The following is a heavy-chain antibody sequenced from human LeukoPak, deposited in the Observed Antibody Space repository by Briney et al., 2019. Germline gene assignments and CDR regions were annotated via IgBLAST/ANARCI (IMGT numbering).Heavy chain of an antibody. Sequence: SETLSLTCAVYGGSFSGYYWSWIRQPPGKGLEWIGEINHSGSTNYNPSLKSRVTISVDTSKNQFSLKLSSVTAADTAVYYCARMAAASYYYYYMDVWGKGTTVTVSS. CDR2: INHSGST. CDR3: ARMAAASYYYYYMDV. D-gene: IGHD6-13*01. J-gene: IGHJ6*03. CDR1: GGSFSGYY. V-gene: IGHV4-34*01.